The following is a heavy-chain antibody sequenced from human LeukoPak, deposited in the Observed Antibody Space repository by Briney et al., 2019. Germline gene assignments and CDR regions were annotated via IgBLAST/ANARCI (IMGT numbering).Heavy chain of an antibody. J-gene: IGHJ3*02. D-gene: IGHD2-8*01. CDR2: IIPIFGTA. V-gene: IGHV1-69*06. Sequence: SVKVSCKTSGGTFSSYAISWVRHAPGQGIEWMAGIIPIFGTANYAQKFQGRVTITADKSTSTAYMELSSLRSEDTAVYYCARDMEYCTNGVCPLDIWGQGTMVTVSS. CDR3: ARDMEYCTNGVCPLDI. CDR1: GGTFSSYA.